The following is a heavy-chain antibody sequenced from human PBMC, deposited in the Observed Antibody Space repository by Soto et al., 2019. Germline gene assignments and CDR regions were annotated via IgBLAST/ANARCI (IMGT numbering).Heavy chain of an antibody. CDR3: STETYYYGSGSYYNPRFFDP. CDR2: INAGNGNT. D-gene: IGHD3-10*01. J-gene: IGHJ5*02. V-gene: IGHV1-3*01. CDR1: GYTFTSYA. Sequence: GASVKVSCKASGYTFTSYAMHWVRQAPGQRLEWMGWINAGNGNTKYSQKFQGRVTITRDTSASTAYMELSSLRSEDTAVYYCSTETYYYGSGSYYNPRFFDPWGQGTLVTVSS.